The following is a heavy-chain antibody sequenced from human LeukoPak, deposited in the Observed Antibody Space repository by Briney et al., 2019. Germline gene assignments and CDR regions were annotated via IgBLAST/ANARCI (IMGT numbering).Heavy chain of an antibody. CDR1: GYSISSGYY. D-gene: IGHD3-3*01. CDR3: ARGVRFLEWSLLDDAFDI. J-gene: IGHJ3*02. CDR2: IYHSGST. V-gene: IGHV4-38-2*01. Sequence: SETLSLTCAVSGYSISSGYYWGWIRQPPGKGLEWIGSIYHSGSTYYNPSLKSRVTISVDTSKNQFSLKLSSVTAADTAVYYCARGVRFLEWSLLDDAFDIWGQGTMVTVSS.